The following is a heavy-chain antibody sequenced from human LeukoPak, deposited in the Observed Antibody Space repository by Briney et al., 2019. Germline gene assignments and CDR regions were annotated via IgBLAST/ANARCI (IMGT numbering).Heavy chain of an antibody. J-gene: IGHJ4*02. CDR2: INPNSGGT. CDR1: GYTFTVYY. V-gene: IGHV1-2*02. D-gene: IGHD3-16*01. Sequence: AASVRVSCKASGYTFTVYYIHWVRQAPGQGPEWMGWINPNSGGTDYAQKFQGRVTMTRDTSISTAYMELSRLRSDDTAVYYCARDLGGPYYFDYWGQGTLVTVSS. CDR3: ARDLGGPYYFDY.